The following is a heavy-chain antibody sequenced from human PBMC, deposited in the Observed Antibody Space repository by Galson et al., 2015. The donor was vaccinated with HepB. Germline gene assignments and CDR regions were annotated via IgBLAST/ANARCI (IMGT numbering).Heavy chain of an antibody. CDR3: ARDGVGATQQYYYYYGMDV. CDR1: GYTFTSYG. D-gene: IGHD1-26*01. Sequence: SVKVSCKASGYTFTSYGISWVRQAPGQGLEWMGWISAYNGNTNYAQKLQGRVTMTTDTSTSTAYMELRSLRSDDTAVYYCARDGVGATQQYYYYYGMDVWGQGTTVTVSS. CDR2: ISAYNGNT. J-gene: IGHJ6*02. V-gene: IGHV1-18*04.